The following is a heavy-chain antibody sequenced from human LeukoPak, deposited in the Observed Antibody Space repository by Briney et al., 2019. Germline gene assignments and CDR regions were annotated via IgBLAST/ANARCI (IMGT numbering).Heavy chain of an antibody. V-gene: IGHV1-46*01. CDR1: GNTFTSYG. CDR2: INLSGGST. Sequence: GASVKVSCKASGNTFTSYGISWVRQAPGQGLEWMGIINLSGGSTSYAQKFQGRVTMTRDTSTSTVYMELSSLRSEDTAVYYCARDAAAGTKPYWYFDLWGRGTLVTVSS. J-gene: IGHJ2*01. D-gene: IGHD6-13*01. CDR3: ARDAAAGTKPYWYFDL.